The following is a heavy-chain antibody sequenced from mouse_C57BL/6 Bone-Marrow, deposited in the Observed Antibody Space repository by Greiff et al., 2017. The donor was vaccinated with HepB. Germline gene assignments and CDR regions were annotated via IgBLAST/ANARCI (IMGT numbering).Heavy chain of an antibody. D-gene: IGHD1-1*01. V-gene: IGHV1-55*01. CDR3: ARGRNYYGSSPQGYAMDY. CDR2: IYPGSGST. CDR1: GYTFTSYW. J-gene: IGHJ4*01. Sequence: QVQLQQPGAELVKPGASVKMSCKASGYTFTSYWITWVKQRPGQGLEWIGDIYPGSGSTNYNEKFKSKATLTVDTSSSTAYMQLSSLTSEDSAVYYCARGRNYYGSSPQGYAMDYWGQGTSVTVSS.